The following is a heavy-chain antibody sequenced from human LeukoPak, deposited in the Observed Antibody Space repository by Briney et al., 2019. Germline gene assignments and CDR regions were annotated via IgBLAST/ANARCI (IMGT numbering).Heavy chain of an antibody. CDR2: IRYDGSNK. D-gene: IGHD3-22*01. CDR3: AKDRDSSGYYYSAFDI. CDR1: GFTFSSYG. V-gene: IGHV3-30*02. Sequence: PGGSLRLSCAASGFTFSSYGMNWVRQAPGKGLEWVAFIRYDGSNKYYADSVKGRFTISRDNSKNTLYLQMNSLRAEDTAVYYCAKDRDSSGYYYSAFDIWGQGTMVTVSS. J-gene: IGHJ3*02.